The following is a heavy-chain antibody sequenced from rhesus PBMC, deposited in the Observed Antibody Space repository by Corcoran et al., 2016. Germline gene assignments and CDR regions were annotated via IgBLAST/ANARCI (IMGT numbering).Heavy chain of an antibody. D-gene: IGHD1-1*01. Sequence: QVQLQESGPGLVKPAETLSLTCDVSSYSISSGHGWSWIRQPPGKGLEWIGHIGGSSGSTSYNSSLKCTGNVSIDTAKDELALKLSYVSGADTAVYSCASHSTRELEAFFPEDYWGQGVLVTVSS. CDR2: IGGSSGST. CDR1: SYSISSGHG. V-gene: IGHV4-127*01. CDR3: ASHSTRELEAFFPEDY. J-gene: IGHJ4*01.